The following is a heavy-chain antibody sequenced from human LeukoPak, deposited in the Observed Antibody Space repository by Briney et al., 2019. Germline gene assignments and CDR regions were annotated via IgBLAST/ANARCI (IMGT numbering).Heavy chain of an antibody. V-gene: IGHV3-30*02. D-gene: IGHD3-10*01. J-gene: IGHJ4*02. CDR3: AKDTGSGRGGPFEY. Sequence: GGSLRLSCAASGFTFSSYGMHWVRQAPGKGLEWVAIIRDDGSNKYYADSVKGRFTISRDNSKNTLYLQMNSLRAEDTAVYYCAKDTGSGRGGPFEYWGQGTLVTVSS. CDR1: GFTFSSYG. CDR2: IRDDGSNK.